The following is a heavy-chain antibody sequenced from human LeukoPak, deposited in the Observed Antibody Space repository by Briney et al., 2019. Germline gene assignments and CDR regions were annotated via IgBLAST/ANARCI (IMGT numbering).Heavy chain of an antibody. CDR3: AGEAGSYGPVVY. CDR1: GFTFSDHY. D-gene: IGHD3-10*01. J-gene: IGHJ4*02. Sequence: GGSLRRSSAAAGFTFSDHYMDSVRQAPGKGPESDGRCRNKANSYTTEYAASVEGRFTISRDDSKNSLYLQMNSLKAEDTAVYYCAGEAGSYGPVVYWGQGTLVTVSS. CDR2: CRNKANSYTT. V-gene: IGHV3-72*01.